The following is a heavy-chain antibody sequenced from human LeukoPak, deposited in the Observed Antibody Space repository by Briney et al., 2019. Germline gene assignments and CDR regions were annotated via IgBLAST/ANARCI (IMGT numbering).Heavy chain of an antibody. V-gene: IGHV3-30*03. D-gene: IGHD2-21*01. J-gene: IGHJ5*01. Sequence: GGSLRLSCAASGFTFTTYGMKWVRQAPGKGPPPPPALPPPGRNKYYADSVTGRFTISRDNSKNTLYLQMNSLRAEDTAVYYCARVGERDKFALIEGRFDSWGQGTLVTVSS. CDR3: ARVGERDKFALIEGRFDS. CDR1: GFTFTTYG. CDR2: LPPPGRNK.